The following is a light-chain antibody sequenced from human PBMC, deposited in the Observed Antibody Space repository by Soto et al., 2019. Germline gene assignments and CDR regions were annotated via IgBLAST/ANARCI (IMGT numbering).Light chain of an antibody. V-gene: IGLV2-14*01. J-gene: IGLJ1*01. CDR3: RSYTRSGTDYV. CDR1: SSDVGGYNY. CDR2: EVS. Sequence: QSALTQPASVSGSPGQSITISCTGTSSDVGGYNYVSWYQQHPGKAPKLMIYEVSNRPSGVSNRFSGSKSGNTASLTTSGLQSEGEANYYCRSYTRSGTDYVSELGPKVPAL.